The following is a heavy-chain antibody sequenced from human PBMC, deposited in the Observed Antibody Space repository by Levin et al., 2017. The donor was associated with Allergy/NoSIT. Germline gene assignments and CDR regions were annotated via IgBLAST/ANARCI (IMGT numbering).Heavy chain of an antibody. CDR3: ARGPGWNRHFDY. CDR1: GGSITSYY. Sequence: SQTLSLTCTVSGGSITSYYWSWIRQPPGKGLAWIGYIYYSGSTNYNPSLKSRVTISVDTSKNQFSLNLSSVTAADTAVYYCARGPGWNRHFDYWGQGTLVTVSS. CDR2: IYYSGST. V-gene: IGHV4-59*01. J-gene: IGHJ4*02. D-gene: IGHD1-1*01.